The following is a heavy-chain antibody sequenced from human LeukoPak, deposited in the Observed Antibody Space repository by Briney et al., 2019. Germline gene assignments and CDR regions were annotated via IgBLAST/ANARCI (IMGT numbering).Heavy chain of an antibody. CDR3: ASVAATVPLDS. CDR1: GFTFSGYP. D-gene: IGHD6-13*01. Sequence: PGGSLRLSCAASGFTFSGYPIHWVRQAPGKGLEWVANVKRDGSERYYVDSVKGRFTISRDNAKNSLYLQMNSLRAEDTAVYYCASVAATVPLDSWGQGTLVTVSS. CDR2: VKRDGSER. J-gene: IGHJ4*02. V-gene: IGHV3-7*03.